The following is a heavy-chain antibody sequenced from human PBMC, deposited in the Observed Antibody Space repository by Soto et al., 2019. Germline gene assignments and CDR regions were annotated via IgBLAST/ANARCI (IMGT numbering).Heavy chain of an antibody. D-gene: IGHD3-22*01. V-gene: IGHV4-38-2*01. Sequence: SWSLSLTCAVSGYCIYIGYDGVWLRQPPGKGLEWIGSIYHGGSTYYNPSLNSRVTLSIDMTNNHVSLILNSVTAADTAVYYCARVGPWVPYYYDSSPYTFENWFDPWGQGTLVTVSS. CDR2: IYHGGST. J-gene: IGHJ5*02. CDR3: ARVGPWVPYYYDSSPYTFENWFDP. CDR1: GYCIYIGYD.